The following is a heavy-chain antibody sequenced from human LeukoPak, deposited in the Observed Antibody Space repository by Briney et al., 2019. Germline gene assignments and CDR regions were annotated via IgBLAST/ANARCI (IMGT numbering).Heavy chain of an antibody. CDR1: GYTFTGNG. Sequence: GASVKVSCKASGYTFTGNGITWVRQAPGQGLEWMGWISGYNGNTVYAQMFQGRVTMTTDTSTSTAYMELSSLRSEDTAVYYCATIGITMIVVVPAQSFSAFDIWGQGTMVTVSS. V-gene: IGHV1-18*01. CDR3: ATIGITMIVVVPAQSFSAFDI. J-gene: IGHJ3*02. CDR2: ISGYNGNT. D-gene: IGHD3-22*01.